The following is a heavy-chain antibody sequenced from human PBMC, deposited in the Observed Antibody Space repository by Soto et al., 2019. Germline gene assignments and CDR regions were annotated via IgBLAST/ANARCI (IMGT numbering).Heavy chain of an antibody. D-gene: IGHD2-2*01. CDR3: AREYCTSSSCYGSDF. CDR2: ISTYNGDT. Sequence: QVQLVQSGAEVKKPGASVKVSCKASGYTFTDYGISWVRQAPGQGLEWMGWISTYNGDTKYTQNFRGRVTMTADTSTTTAYMELTILTSDDTAIYYCAREYCTSSSCYGSDFWGQGTLVTVSS. CDR1: GYTFTDYG. J-gene: IGHJ4*02. V-gene: IGHV1-18*01.